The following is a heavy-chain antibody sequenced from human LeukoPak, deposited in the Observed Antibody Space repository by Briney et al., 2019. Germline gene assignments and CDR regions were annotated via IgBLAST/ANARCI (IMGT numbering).Heavy chain of an antibody. CDR2: IYYSGST. CDR3: ARGLPDFWSGYSPFDY. Sequence: SETLSLTCTVSGGSISSGDYYWSWIRQPPGKGLEWIGYIYYSGSTYYNPSLKSRVTISVDTSKNQFSLKLSSVTAADTAVYYCARGLPDFWSGYSPFDYWGQGTLVTVSS. J-gene: IGHJ4*02. CDR1: GGSISSGDYY. D-gene: IGHD3-3*01. V-gene: IGHV4-30-4*01.